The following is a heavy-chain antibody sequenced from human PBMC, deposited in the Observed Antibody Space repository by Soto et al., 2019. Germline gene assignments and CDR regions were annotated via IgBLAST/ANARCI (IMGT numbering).Heavy chain of an antibody. V-gene: IGHV1-18*01. CDR3: ARTMRYFGWSLYGMDV. J-gene: IGHJ6*02. CDR2: ISAYNGNT. CDR1: GYTFTSYG. Sequence: QVQLVQSGAEVKKPGASVKVSCKASGYTFTSYGISWVRQAPGQGLEWMGWISAYNGNTNYAQKLQGRVTMTTDTATSTAYMELRSLRPDDTVVYYCARTMRYFGWSLYGMDVWGEGTTVT. D-gene: IGHD3-9*01.